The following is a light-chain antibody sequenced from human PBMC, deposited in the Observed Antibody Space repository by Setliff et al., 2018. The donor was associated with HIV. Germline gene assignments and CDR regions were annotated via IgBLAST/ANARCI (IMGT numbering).Light chain of an antibody. Sequence: LTQPASVSGSPGQSITISCTGTTSDIGGYNYVSWYQLLPGKAPKVLIYEVSNRPSGISNRFSGSKSGNTASLTISGLQAEDEADYYCSSYRGTLEEVFGTGTKVTVL. V-gene: IGLV2-14*01. J-gene: IGLJ1*01. CDR3: SSYRGTLEEV. CDR2: EVS. CDR1: TSDIGGYNY.